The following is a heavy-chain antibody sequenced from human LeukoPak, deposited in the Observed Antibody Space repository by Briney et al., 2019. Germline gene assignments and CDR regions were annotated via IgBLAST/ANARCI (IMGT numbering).Heavy chain of an antibody. CDR2: ITPVINTA. CDR1: GGTFLGHT. D-gene: IGHD1-26*01. J-gene: IGHJ5*02. CDR3: ARVNLRGSNYNWFDP. Sequence: GASVKVSCKTSGGTFLGHTFSWVRQAPGQGLEWMGKITPVINTANYAQTFQGRVSIYADKSTTTVYMDLSGLRPDDTAVYYCARVNLRGSNYNWFDPWGQGTLVTVAS. V-gene: IGHV1-69*08.